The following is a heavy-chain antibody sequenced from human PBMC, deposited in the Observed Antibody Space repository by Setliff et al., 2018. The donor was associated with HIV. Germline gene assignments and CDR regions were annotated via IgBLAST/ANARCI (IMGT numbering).Heavy chain of an antibody. CDR3: GTYYYGSGKIDY. Sequence: GGSLRLPCAASGFTFSSYPMTWGRQAPGKGLEWVSAISNSSPGNTYYADSVRGRFTISRDNSKNTLFLQMNSLRAEDTAVYYCGTYYYGSGKIDYWGQGTLVTVSS. CDR2: ISNSSPGNT. V-gene: IGHV3-23*01. CDR1: GFTFSSYP. D-gene: IGHD3-10*01. J-gene: IGHJ4*02.